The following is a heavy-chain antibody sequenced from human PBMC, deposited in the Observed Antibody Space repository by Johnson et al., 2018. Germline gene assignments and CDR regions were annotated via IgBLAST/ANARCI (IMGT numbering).Heavy chain of an antibody. CDR2: ISYDGSNK. D-gene: IGHD3-9*01. CDR1: GFTFSSYG. V-gene: IGHV3-30*18. CDR3: AKDERYFDWLYQYYYYYMDV. Sequence: QVQLVQSGGGVVQPGRSLRLSCAASGFTFSSYGMHWVRQAPGKGLEWVAVISYDGSNKYYADSVKGRFTISRDNSKNTLHLQMNSLRAEDPAVYYCAKDERYFDWLYQYYYYYMDVWGKGTTVTVSS. J-gene: IGHJ6*03.